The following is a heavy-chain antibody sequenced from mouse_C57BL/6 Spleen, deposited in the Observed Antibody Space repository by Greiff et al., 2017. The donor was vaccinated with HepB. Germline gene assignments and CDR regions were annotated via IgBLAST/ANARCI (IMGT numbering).Heavy chain of an antibody. D-gene: IGHD2-4*01. CDR2: ISDGGSYT. V-gene: IGHV5-4*01. J-gene: IGHJ1*03. CDR1: GFTFSSYA. CDR3: ARDDDYDHYWYFDV. Sequence: EVQLVESGGGLVKPGGSLKLSCAASGFTFSSYAMSWVRQTPEKRLEWVATISDGGSYTYYPDNVKGRFTISRDNAKNNLYLQMSHLKSEDTAMYYCARDDDYDHYWYFDVWGTGTTVTVSS.